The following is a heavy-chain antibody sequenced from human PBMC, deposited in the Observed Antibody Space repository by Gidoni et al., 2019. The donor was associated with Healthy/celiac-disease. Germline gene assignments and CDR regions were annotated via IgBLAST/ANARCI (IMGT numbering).Heavy chain of an antibody. J-gene: IGHJ5*02. V-gene: IGHV3-33*01. CDR2: IWYDGSNK. D-gene: IGHD3-22*01. CDR3: AREAYYDSSGYLLDNWFDP. Sequence: QVQLVESGGGVVQPGRSLRLSCAASGFTFSSYGMHWVRQAPGKGLEWVAVIWYDGSNKYYADSVKGRFTISRDNSKNTLYLQMNSLRAEDTAVYYCAREAYYDSSGYLLDNWFDPWGQGTLVTVSS. CDR1: GFTFSSYG.